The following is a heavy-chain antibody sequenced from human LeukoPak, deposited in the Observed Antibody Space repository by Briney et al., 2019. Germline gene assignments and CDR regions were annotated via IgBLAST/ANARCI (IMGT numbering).Heavy chain of an antibody. Sequence: SETLSLTCAVYGGSFSGYYWSWLRQPPGKGLEWIGEINHSGSTNYNPSLKSRVTISVDTSKNQFSLKLSSVTAADTAVYYCARRRITMIVVARGNWFDSWGQGTLVTVSS. V-gene: IGHV4-34*01. D-gene: IGHD3-22*01. CDR3: ARRRITMIVVARGNWFDS. CDR1: GGSFSGYY. J-gene: IGHJ5*01. CDR2: INHSGST.